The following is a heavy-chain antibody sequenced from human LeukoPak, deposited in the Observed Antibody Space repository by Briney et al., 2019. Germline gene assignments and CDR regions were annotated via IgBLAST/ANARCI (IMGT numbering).Heavy chain of an antibody. CDR1: GFTFSSYS. V-gene: IGHV3-21*01. CDR2: ISSSSSYI. CDR3: ASLDTAMVGVDY. J-gene: IGHJ4*02. D-gene: IGHD5-18*01. Sequence: SGGSLRLSCAASGFTFSSYSMNWVRQAPGKGLEWVSSISSSSSYIYYADSVKGRFTISRDNAKNSLYLQMKSLRAEDTAVYYCASLDTAMVGVDYWGQGTLVTVSS.